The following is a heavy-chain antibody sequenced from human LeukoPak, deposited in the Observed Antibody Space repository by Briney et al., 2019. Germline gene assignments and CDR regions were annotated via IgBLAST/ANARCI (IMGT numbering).Heavy chain of an antibody. CDR2: ISTSSSYI. CDR1: GFSFSSYS. Sequence: GGSLRLSCAASGFSFSSYSMNWVRQAPGKGLEWVSSISTSSSYIYYADSVKGRFTISRDNAKNSLYLQMNSLRAEDTAVYYCARDPSSGWYLKGWFDPWGQGTLVTVSS. D-gene: IGHD6-19*01. CDR3: ARDPSSGWYLKGWFDP. V-gene: IGHV3-21*01. J-gene: IGHJ5*02.